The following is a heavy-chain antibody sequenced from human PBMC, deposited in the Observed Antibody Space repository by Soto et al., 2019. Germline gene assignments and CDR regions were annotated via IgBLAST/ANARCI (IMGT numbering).Heavy chain of an antibody. Sequence: SETLSLTCGVYGGSFSGYYWSWIRQPPGKGLEWIGEITHNGSTNYNPSLKSRVAISADTSKNQFSLKLNSVTAADTAVYFCARWSDYGDYYYYGLEVWGQGTTVTVSS. CDR3: ARWSDYGDYYYYGLEV. J-gene: IGHJ6*02. CDR1: GGSFSGYY. CDR2: ITHNGST. D-gene: IGHD4-17*01. V-gene: IGHV4-34*01.